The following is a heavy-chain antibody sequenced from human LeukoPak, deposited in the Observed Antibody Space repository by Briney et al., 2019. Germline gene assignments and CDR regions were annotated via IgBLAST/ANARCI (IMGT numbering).Heavy chain of an antibody. Sequence: GGSLRLSCAASGFTFSSYAMSWVRQAPGKGLEWVSAISGSGGSTYYADSVKGRFTISRDNAKNSLYLQMNSLRAEDTAVYYCASGDETVVVPAATQDYWGQGTLVTVSS. J-gene: IGHJ4*02. CDR3: ASGDETVVVPAATQDY. CDR1: GFTFSSYA. CDR2: ISGSGGST. D-gene: IGHD2-2*01. V-gene: IGHV3-23*01.